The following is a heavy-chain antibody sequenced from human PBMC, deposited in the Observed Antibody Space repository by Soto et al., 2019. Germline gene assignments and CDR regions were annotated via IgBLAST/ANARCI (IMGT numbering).Heavy chain of an antibody. CDR3: TTNVQVPAAQFGGYGMDV. J-gene: IGHJ6*02. V-gene: IGHV3-15*07. D-gene: IGHD2-2*01. Sequence: GGSLRLSCAASGFTFSNAWMNWVRQAPGKGLEWVGRIKSKTDGGTTDYAAPVKGRLTISRDDSKNTLYLQMNSLKTEDTAVYYCTTNVQVPAAQFGGYGMDVWGQGTTVTVSS. CDR1: GFTFSNAW. CDR2: IKSKTDGGTT.